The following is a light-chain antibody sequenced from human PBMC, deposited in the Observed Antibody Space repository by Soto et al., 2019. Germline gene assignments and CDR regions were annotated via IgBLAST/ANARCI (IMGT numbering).Light chain of an antibody. V-gene: IGLV2-14*03. J-gene: IGLJ2*01. CDR3: SSYTSSSIGV. CDR2: DVS. Sequence: QSALTQPASVSGSPGQSITISCTGTSSDVGGYNYVYWYQHHPGKAPKLMIYDVSNRPSGVSNRFSGSKSGNTASLTISGLQAEDEAYYYCSSYTSSSIGVFGGGTKLTVL. CDR1: SSDVGGYNY.